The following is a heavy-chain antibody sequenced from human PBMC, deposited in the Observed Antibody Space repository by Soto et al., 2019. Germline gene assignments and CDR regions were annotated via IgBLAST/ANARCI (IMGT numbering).Heavy chain of an antibody. V-gene: IGHV3-48*03. CDR2: ISSSGNTI. D-gene: IGHD3-3*02. CDR3: ARSPFLECN. J-gene: IGHJ4*02. Sequence: GGSLRLSCAASGFTFSAYEMNWVRQAPGKGLEWVSYISSSGNTIYYADSVKGRFTISRDNAKNSLFLQMNSLRVEDTAFYYCARSPFLECNWAQGTLVTVSS. CDR1: GFTFSAYE.